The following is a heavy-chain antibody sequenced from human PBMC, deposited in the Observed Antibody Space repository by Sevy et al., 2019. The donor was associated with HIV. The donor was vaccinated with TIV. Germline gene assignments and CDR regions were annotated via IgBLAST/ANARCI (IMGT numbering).Heavy chain of an antibody. D-gene: IGHD2-15*01. CDR2: ITRNSYEAYGGTT. J-gene: IGHJ4*02. CDR1: GFTFDDYA. V-gene: IGHV3-49*03. CDR3: TRGLATADTPENYFDY. Sequence: GGSLRLSCTASGFTFDDYAMSWFRQAPGKGLEWVAFITRNSYEAYGGTTEYAASVKGRFTISIDDSKSIAYLQMNSLKTEDTAVYYCTRGLATADTPENYFDYWGQGTLVTVSS.